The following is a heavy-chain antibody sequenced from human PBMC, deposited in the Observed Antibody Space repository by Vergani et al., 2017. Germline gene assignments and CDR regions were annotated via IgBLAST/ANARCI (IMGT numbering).Heavy chain of an antibody. CDR2: IKQDGSEK. J-gene: IGHJ4*02. CDR3: AREEIAAAGPPYFDY. V-gene: IGHV3-7*01. Sequence: EVQLVESGGGLVQPGGSLRLSCAASGFTFSSYWMSWVRQAPGKGLEWVANIKQDGSEKYYVDSVKGRFTISRDNAKNSLYLQMNSLRAEDTAVYYCAREEIAAAGPPYFDYWGQGTLVTVSS. CDR1: GFTFSSYW. D-gene: IGHD6-13*01.